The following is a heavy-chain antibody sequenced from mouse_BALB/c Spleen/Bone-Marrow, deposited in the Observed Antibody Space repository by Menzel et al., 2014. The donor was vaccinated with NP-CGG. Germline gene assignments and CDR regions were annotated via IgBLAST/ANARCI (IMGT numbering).Heavy chain of an antibody. CDR1: GFAFSSYD. Sequence: VESGGGLVKPGGPLKLSCAASGFAFSSYDMSWVRQTPEKRLEWVAYISSGGGSTYYPDTVKGRFTISRDNAKNTLYLQMSSLKSEDTAMYYCARHRYYFDYWGQGTTLTVSS. CDR2: ISSGGGST. CDR3: ARHRYYFDY. J-gene: IGHJ2*01. V-gene: IGHV5-12-1*01.